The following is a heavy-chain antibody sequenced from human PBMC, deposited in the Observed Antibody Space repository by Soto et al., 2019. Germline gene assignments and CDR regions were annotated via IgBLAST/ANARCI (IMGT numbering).Heavy chain of an antibody. V-gene: IGHV1-3*01. J-gene: IGHJ6*02. Sequence: QVQLVQSGAEVKKPGASVKVSCKASGYTFTSYAMHWVRQAPGQRLEWMGWINAGNGNTKYSQKFQGRVTITRDTSASTAYMELSSLRSEDTAVYYCARLGGLSYYYGMDVWGQGTTVTVSS. CDR3: ARLGGLSYYYGMDV. D-gene: IGHD3-16*01. CDR2: INAGNGNT. CDR1: GYTFTSYA.